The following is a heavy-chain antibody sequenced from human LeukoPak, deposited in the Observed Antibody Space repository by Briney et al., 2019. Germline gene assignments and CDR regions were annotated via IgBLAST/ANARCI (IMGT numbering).Heavy chain of an antibody. V-gene: IGHV1-69*13. CDR3: ARAQTPNRPWYYFDY. Sequence: GASVTVSCKASGGTFSSYAISWVRQAPGQGLEWMGGIIPIFGTANYAQKFQGRVTITADESTSTAYMELSSLRSEDTAVYYCARAQTPNRPWYYFDYWGQGTLVTVSS. J-gene: IGHJ4*02. CDR2: IIPIFGTA. D-gene: IGHD1-14*01. CDR1: GGTFSSYA.